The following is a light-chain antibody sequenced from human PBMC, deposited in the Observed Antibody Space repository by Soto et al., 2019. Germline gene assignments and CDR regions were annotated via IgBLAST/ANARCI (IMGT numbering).Light chain of an antibody. V-gene: IGKV3-20*01. J-gene: IGKJ1*01. CDR3: QQYGSSPQT. Sequence: PGEGATLSCRASQSVSTNVAWYQQRPGQAPRLLIYGASSRATGIPDRFSGSGSGTDFTLTISRLEPEDFAVYYCQQYGSSPQTFGQGTKVDIK. CDR1: QSVSTN. CDR2: GAS.